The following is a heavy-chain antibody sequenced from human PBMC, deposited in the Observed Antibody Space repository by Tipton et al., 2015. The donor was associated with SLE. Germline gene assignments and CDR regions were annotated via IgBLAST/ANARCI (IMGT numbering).Heavy chain of an antibody. V-gene: IGHV1-8*01. CDR2: MNPNSGNT. J-gene: IGHJ4*02. D-gene: IGHD1/OR15-1a*01. Sequence: QLVQSGAEVKKPGASVKVSCKASGYTFTSYDINWVRQATGQGLEWMGWMNPNSGNTGYAQKFQGRVTMTRSTSISTAYMELSSPRSEDTAVYYCARGRYRSGTGKVDYWGQGTLVTVSS. CDR1: GYTFTSYD. CDR3: ARGRYRSGTGKVDY.